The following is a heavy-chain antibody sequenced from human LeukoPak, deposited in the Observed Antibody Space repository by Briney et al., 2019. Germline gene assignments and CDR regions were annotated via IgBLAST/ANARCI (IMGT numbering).Heavy chain of an antibody. CDR1: GYTFISYY. CDR2: INPSGGST. CDR3: ARDERFLEWSSRYLYYYYGMDV. J-gene: IGHJ6*02. V-gene: IGHV1-46*01. Sequence: ASVKVSCKASGYTFISYYMHWVRQAPGQGLEWMGIINPSGGSTSYAQKFQGRVTMTRDTSTSTVYMELSSLRSEDTAVYYCARDERFLEWSSRYLYYYYGMDVWGQGTTVTVSS. D-gene: IGHD3-3*01.